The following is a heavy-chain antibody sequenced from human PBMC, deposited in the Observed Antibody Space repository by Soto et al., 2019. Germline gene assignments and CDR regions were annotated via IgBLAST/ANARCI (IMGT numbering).Heavy chain of an antibody. V-gene: IGHV3-9*01. CDR1: GFTFDDYA. D-gene: IGHD2-8*01. CDR3: AKILRMATDAFDI. Sequence: SLRLSFAASGFTFDDYAMHWVRQAPGKGLEWVSGISWNSGSIGYADSVKGRFTISRDNAKNSLYLQMNSLRAEDTALYYCAKILRMATDAFDIWGQGTMVTVS. CDR2: ISWNSGSI. J-gene: IGHJ3*02.